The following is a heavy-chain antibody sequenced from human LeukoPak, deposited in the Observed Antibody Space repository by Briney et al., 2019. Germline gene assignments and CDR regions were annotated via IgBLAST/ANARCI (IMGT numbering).Heavy chain of an antibody. D-gene: IGHD6-13*01. V-gene: IGHV4-59*01. J-gene: IGHJ4*02. CDR1: GGSISSYY. Sequence: SETLSLTCTVSGGSISSYYWSWIRQPPGKGLEWIGYIYYSGSTNYNPSLKSRVTISVDTSKNQFSLKLSSVTAADTAVYYCARDLAAAGTFYFDYWGQGTLVTDSS. CDR2: IYYSGST. CDR3: ARDLAAAGTFYFDY.